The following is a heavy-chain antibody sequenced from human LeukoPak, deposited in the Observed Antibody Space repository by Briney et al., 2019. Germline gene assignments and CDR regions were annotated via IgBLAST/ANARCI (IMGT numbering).Heavy chain of an antibody. CDR3: AKDRGVLRYFDWLSHARGDY. CDR2: ISISSSTI. J-gene: IGHJ4*02. CDR1: GFTFSSYS. V-gene: IGHV3-48*01. D-gene: IGHD3-9*01. Sequence: GGSLRLSCAASGFTFSSYSMNWVRQAPGKGLEWVSYISISSSTIYYADSVKGRFTISRDNSKNTLYLQMNSLRAEDTAVYYCAKDRGVLRYFDWLSHARGDYWGQGTLVTVSS.